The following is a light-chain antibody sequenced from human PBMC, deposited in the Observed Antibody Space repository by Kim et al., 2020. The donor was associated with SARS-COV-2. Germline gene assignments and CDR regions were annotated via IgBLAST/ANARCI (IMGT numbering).Light chain of an antibody. V-gene: IGKV1-12*01. CDR1: QGIYSH. CDR2: HAA. J-gene: IGKJ1*01. Sequence: ATEEDRVTMTCRARQGIYSHVAWYQQKRGKAHKLLIYHAARLQREVPSKYSDSASGTDFTSTVSSLQHEDFVTYYCQQAKRFPWTLGQGAKVDIK. CDR3: QQAKRFPWT.